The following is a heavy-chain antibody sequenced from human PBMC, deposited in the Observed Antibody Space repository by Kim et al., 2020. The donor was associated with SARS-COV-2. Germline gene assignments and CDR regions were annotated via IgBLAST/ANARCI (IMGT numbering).Heavy chain of an antibody. D-gene: IGHD2-15*01. CDR1: GGSFSGYY. CDR2: MNHSGST. CDR3: ARGGGMLLFYYYYGMDV. J-gene: IGHJ6*02. Sequence: SETLSLTCAVYGGSFSGYYWTWIRQPPGKGLEWIGVMNHSGSTDYKSSLKSRVTISVDTSKNQFSLKLSSVTAADTAVYYFARGGGMLLFYYYYGMDVWGQGTTVTVSS. V-gene: IGHV4-34*01.